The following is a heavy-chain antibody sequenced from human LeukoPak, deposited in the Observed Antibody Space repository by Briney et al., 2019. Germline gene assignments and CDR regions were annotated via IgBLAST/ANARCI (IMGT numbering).Heavy chain of an antibody. CDR2: FDPEDGET. D-gene: IGHD6-19*01. Sequence: SVKVSCKVSGYTLTELSMHWVRQAPGKGLEWMGGFDPEDGETIYAQKFQGRVTMTEDASTDTAYMELSGLRSEDTAVYYCATDLVLKPAMPPERIAVANYVRWGQGTLVTVSS. CDR3: ATDLVLKPAMPPERIAVANYVR. CDR1: GYTLTELS. V-gene: IGHV1-24*01. J-gene: IGHJ4*02.